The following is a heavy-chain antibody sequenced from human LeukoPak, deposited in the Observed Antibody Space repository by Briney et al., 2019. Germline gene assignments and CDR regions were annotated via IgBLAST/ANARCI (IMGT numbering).Heavy chain of an antibody. CDR1: GFTFSSYS. Sequence: GGSLRLSCAASGFTFSSYSMNWVRQAPGKGLEWVSSISSSSSYIYYADSVKGRFAISRDNAKSSLYLQMNSLRAEDTAVYYCGRNRRVGGPPAFDYWGQEPWSPSPQ. J-gene: IGHJ4*01. CDR3: GRNRRVGGPPAFDY. V-gene: IGHV3-21*01. D-gene: IGHD1-14*01. CDR2: ISSSSSYI.